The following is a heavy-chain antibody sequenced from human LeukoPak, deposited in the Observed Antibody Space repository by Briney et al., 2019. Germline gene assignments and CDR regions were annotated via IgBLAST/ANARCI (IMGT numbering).Heavy chain of an antibody. D-gene: IGHD3-3*01. J-gene: IGHJ3*02. Sequence: PSETLSLTCAVYGGSFSGYYWSWIRQPPGKGLEWIGEINHSGSTNYNPSLKSRVTISVDTSKNQFSLKLSSVTAADTAVYYCARIRFLEWSDAFDIWGQGTMVTVSS. CDR2: INHSGST. CDR1: GGSFSGYY. V-gene: IGHV4-34*01. CDR3: ARIRFLEWSDAFDI.